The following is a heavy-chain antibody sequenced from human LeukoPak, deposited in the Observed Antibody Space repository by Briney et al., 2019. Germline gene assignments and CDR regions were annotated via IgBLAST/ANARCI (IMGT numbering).Heavy chain of an antibody. D-gene: IGHD3-10*01. Sequence: SETLSLTCAVYGGSFSGYYWSWLRQPPGKGLEWIGEINHSGSTNYNPSLKSRVTISVDTSKNQFFLKLSSVTAADTAVYYCARGPSMVRGVSPLDYWGQGTLVTVSS. V-gene: IGHV4-34*01. CDR1: GGSFSGYY. CDR2: INHSGST. J-gene: IGHJ4*02. CDR3: ARGPSMVRGVSPLDY.